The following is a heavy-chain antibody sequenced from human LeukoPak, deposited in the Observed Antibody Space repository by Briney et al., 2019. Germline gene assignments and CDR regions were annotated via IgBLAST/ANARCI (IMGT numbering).Heavy chain of an antibody. CDR1: GYSFTSYW. D-gene: IGHD3-22*01. Sequence: GESLKISCKGSGYSFTSYWISWVRQMPGTGLEWMGRIDPSDSYTNYSPSFQGHVTISADKSISTAYLQWSSLKASDTAMYYCARTRKGSTYYYDSSAETFYGMDVWGQGTTVTVSS. CDR2: IDPSDSYT. V-gene: IGHV5-10-1*01. CDR3: ARTRKGSTYYYDSSAETFYGMDV. J-gene: IGHJ6*02.